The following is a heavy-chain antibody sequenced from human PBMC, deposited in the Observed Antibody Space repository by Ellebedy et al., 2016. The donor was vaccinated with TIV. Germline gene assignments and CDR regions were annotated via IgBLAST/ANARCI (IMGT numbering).Heavy chain of an antibody. V-gene: IGHV3-23*01. J-gene: IGHJ4*02. CDR3: REGHYSDV. Sequence: GGSLRLXXAPSGIRFGDFFMSWVRQAPERGLQWVSTISAGGDDTYLADSVKGRFTISRDNSRNILYLQMGSLRDEDSAIYYCREGHYSDVWGQGTQVTVSA. CDR2: ISAGGDDT. CDR1: GIRFGDFF.